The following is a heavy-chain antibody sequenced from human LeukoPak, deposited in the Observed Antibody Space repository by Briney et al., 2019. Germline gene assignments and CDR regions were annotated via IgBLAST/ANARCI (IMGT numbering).Heavy chain of an antibody. D-gene: IGHD1-1*01. CDR3: AKDPNWNGQLDY. Sequence: GGSLRLSCAASGFTFSTYAMSWVRQAPGKGLEWVSAISGSGGSTYYADSVKGRFTISRDNSKNTLYLQMNSLRAEDTAVYYCAKDPNWNGQLDYWGQGTLVTVSS. CDR1: GFTFSTYA. V-gene: IGHV3-23*01. CDR2: ISGSGGST. J-gene: IGHJ4*02.